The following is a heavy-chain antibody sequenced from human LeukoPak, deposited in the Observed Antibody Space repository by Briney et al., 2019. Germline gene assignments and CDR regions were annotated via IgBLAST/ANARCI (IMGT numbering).Heavy chain of an antibody. CDR1: GFTFSSYA. D-gene: IGHD3-22*01. CDR2: ISHDASNK. Sequence: GGSLRLSCAASGFTFSSYAMHWVRQAPGKGLEWVAVISHDASNKYYADSVKGRFTISRDNSKNTLYLQMNSLRAEDTAVCYCARDGDTYYYDSSGYLYWGQGTLVTVSS. J-gene: IGHJ4*02. V-gene: IGHV3-30-3*01. CDR3: ARDGDTYYYDSSGYLY.